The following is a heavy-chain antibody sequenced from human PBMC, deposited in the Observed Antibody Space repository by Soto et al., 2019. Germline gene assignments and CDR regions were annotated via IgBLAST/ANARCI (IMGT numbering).Heavy chain of an antibody. V-gene: IGHV3-23*01. Sequence: GGSLRLSCAASGFTFRNYAMGWVRQAPGRGLEWVSTLSGDGGTTYYADSVKGRFTISRDNSKNTLYLQMNSLRAEDTAVYYCAKGASGYYYYGMDVWGQGTTVTVSS. J-gene: IGHJ6*02. D-gene: IGHD3-10*01. CDR1: GFTFRNYA. CDR2: LSGDGGTT. CDR3: AKGASGYYYYGMDV.